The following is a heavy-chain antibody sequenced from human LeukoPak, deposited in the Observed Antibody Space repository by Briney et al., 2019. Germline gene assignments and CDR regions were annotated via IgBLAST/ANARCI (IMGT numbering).Heavy chain of an antibody. CDR1: GFTFSSYG. D-gene: IGHD2-21*01. CDR2: IWYDGSNK. J-gene: IGHJ4*02. CDR3: AKGDSDFDY. Sequence: PGRSLRLSCAASGFTFSSYGMHWVRQAPGKGLEWVAVIWYDGSNKYYADSVKGRFTISRDNSKNTLYLQMNSLRAEDTAVYYCAKGDSDFDYWGQGTLVTVSS. V-gene: IGHV3-33*06.